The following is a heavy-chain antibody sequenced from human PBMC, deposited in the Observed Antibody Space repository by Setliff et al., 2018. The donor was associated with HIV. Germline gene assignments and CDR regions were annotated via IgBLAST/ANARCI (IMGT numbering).Heavy chain of an antibody. CDR1: GFTFSSYS. D-gene: IGHD3-22*01. J-gene: IGHJ4*02. CDR3: ARGPYYYDSSGPFDY. CDR2: ISSSSSYI. V-gene: IGHV3-21*01. Sequence: LRLSCAASGFTFSSYSMNWVRQAPGKGLEWVSSISSSSSYIYYADSVKGRFTISRDNAKNSLYLQMNSLRAEDTAVYYCARGPYYYDSSGPFDYWGQGTLVTVSS.